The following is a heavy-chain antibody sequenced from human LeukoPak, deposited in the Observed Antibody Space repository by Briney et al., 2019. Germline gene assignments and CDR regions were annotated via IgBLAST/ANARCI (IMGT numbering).Heavy chain of an antibody. CDR3: AREFGGTYLFDF. V-gene: IGHV3-74*01. J-gene: IGHJ4*02. CDR2: INSDGSST. D-gene: IGHD4-23*01. Sequence: GGSLRLSCAASGFTFSSYWMHWVRHAPGKGLVWVSRINSDGSSTSSADSMKGRFTISRDNAKNTLFLQMNSLSAEDTAVYYCAREFGGTYLFDFWGQGAQVTVSS. CDR1: GFTFSSYW.